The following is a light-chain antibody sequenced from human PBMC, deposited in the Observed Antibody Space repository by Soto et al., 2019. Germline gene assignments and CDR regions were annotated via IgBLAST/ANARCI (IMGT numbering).Light chain of an antibody. V-gene: IGLV2-14*01. CDR2: EVS. CDR3: SSYTNSGTLV. J-gene: IGLJ2*01. CDR1: SSDVGTYNY. Sequence: QSALTQPASVSGSPGQSITIPCTGTSSDVGTYNYVSWYRQYPGKVPQLIVYEVSNRPSGVSHRFSGSKSGNTASLTISGLQVEDEADYYCSSYTNSGTLVFGGGTKLTVL.